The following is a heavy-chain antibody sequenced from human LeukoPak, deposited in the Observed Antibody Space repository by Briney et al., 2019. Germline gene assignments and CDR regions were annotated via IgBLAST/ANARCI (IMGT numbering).Heavy chain of an antibody. Sequence: GGSLRLSCAASGFTVTRNYMSWVRQAPGKGLEWVSVIYSGGSTYYADSVKGRFTISRHNSKNTLYLQMNSLRAEDTAVYYCVRDHCSSPSCSRPSWYYGMDVWGQGTTVTVSS. V-gene: IGHV3-53*04. CDR3: VRDHCSSPSCSRPSWYYGMDV. J-gene: IGHJ6*02. CDR1: GFTVTRNY. CDR2: IYSGGST. D-gene: IGHD2-2*01.